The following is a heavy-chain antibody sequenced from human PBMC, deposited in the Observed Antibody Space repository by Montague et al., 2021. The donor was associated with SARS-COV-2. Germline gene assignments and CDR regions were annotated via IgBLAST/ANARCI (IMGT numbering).Heavy chain of an antibody. Sequence: TLSLTCTVSGASISTGIYYWSWIWQPAGKGLEWIGRIRTTGHTDYNSSLESRVSMSVDTSTNQFSLSLTSVTAADTAVYFCARFGSGTLEFDLWGQGTLVTVSS. V-gene: IGHV4-61*02. CDR3: ARFGSGTLEFDL. J-gene: IGHJ4*02. CDR2: IRTTGHT. D-gene: IGHD1-26*01. CDR1: GASISTGIYY.